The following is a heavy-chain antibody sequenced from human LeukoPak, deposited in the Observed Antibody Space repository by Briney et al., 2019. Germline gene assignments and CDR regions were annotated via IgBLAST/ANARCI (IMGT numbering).Heavy chain of an antibody. V-gene: IGHV4-4*07. CDR3: ARDSLGGFWFDP. CDR1: GGSISSYY. Sequence: SETLSVTCTVSGGSISSYYWSWIRQPAGKGLGWIWRIYTSGSTNYNPSLKSRVTMSVDTSKNQFSLKLSSVTAADTDVYYCARDSLGGFWFDPWGQGTLVTVSS. CDR2: IYTSGST. J-gene: IGHJ5*02.